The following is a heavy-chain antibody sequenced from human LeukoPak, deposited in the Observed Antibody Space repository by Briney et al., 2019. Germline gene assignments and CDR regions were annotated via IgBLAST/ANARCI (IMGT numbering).Heavy chain of an antibody. D-gene: IGHD6-13*01. CDR3: ARGSYGSSWFDS. Sequence: GGSLRLSCAASGFTFSSYTMNRVRQAPGKGLEWVSSISGGSSYIYYADSVKGRFTISRDNAKNSLYLQMNSLRAEDTAVYYCARGSYGSSWFDSWGQGTLVTVSS. J-gene: IGHJ5*01. CDR1: GFTFSSYT. V-gene: IGHV3-21*01. CDR2: ISGGSSYI.